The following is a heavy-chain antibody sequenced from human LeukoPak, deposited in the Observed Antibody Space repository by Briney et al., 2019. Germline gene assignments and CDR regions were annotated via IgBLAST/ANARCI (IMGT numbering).Heavy chain of an antibody. CDR1: GYTFTSYD. CDR3: ARVYSRRSSGYYYADY. J-gene: IGHJ4*02. CDR2: MNPNSGNT. Sequence: ASVKVSCKASGYTFTSYDINWVRQAPGQGLEWMGWMNPNSGNTGYAQKFQGRVTMTRNTSINTAYMELSSLRSEDTAVYYCARVYSRRSSGYYYADYWGQGALVTVSS. D-gene: IGHD3-22*01. V-gene: IGHV1-8*01.